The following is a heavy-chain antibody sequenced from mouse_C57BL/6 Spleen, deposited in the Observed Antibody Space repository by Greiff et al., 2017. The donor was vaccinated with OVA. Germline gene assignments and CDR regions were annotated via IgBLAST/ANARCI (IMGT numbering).Heavy chain of an antibody. D-gene: IGHD4-1*01. Sequence: EVQLQESGAELVRPGASVKLSCTASGFNIKDDYMHWVKQRPEQGLEWIGWIDPENGDTEYASKFQGKATITADTSSNTAYLQLSRLTSEDTAVYYCTGGTGLGGAMDYWGKGTSVTVSS. J-gene: IGHJ4*01. CDR3: TGGTGLGGAMDY. CDR1: GFNIKDDY. V-gene: IGHV14-4*01. CDR2: IDPENGDT.